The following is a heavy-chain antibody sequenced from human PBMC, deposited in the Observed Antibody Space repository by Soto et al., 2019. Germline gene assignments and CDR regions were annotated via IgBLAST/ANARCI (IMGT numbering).Heavy chain of an antibody. CDR3: ARGYFDWKDYYYYGMDV. CDR1: GGSISSGGYS. Sequence: TLSLTCAVSGGSISSGGYSWSWIRQPPGKGLEWIGYIYHSGSTYYNPSLKSRVTISVDRSKNQFSLKLSSVTAADTAVYYCARGYFDWKDYYYYGMDVWGQGTTVTVSS. V-gene: IGHV4-30-2*01. D-gene: IGHD3-9*01. J-gene: IGHJ6*02. CDR2: IYHSGST.